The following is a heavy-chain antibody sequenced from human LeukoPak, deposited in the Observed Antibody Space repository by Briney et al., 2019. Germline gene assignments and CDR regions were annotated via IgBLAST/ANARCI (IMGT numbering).Heavy chain of an antibody. CDR1: GYTLTELS. CDR2: FDPEDGET. D-gene: IGHD6-13*01. Sequence: ASVKVSCKVSGYTLTELSMHWVRQAPGKGLEWMGGFDPEDGETIYAQKFQGRVTITEDTSTDPAYMELSRLRSEDTAVYYCATIGREPPSYYSSSWSGNWFDPWGQGTLVTVSS. J-gene: IGHJ5*02. V-gene: IGHV1-24*01. CDR3: ATIGREPPSYYSSSWSGNWFDP.